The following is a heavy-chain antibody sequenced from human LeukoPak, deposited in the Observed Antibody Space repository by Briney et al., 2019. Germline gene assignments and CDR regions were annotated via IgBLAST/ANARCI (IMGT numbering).Heavy chain of an antibody. CDR2: IYSGGST. V-gene: IGHV3-53*01. Sequence: GGSLRLSCAASGFTVSSNYMSWVRQAPGKGLEWVSVIYSGGSTYYADSVKGRYTISSDNSKNTLYLQMNSLRAEDTAVYYCARDYYDSSGYSLKWGQGTLVTVSS. D-gene: IGHD3-22*01. J-gene: IGHJ4*02. CDR3: ARDYYDSSGYSLK. CDR1: GFTVSSNY.